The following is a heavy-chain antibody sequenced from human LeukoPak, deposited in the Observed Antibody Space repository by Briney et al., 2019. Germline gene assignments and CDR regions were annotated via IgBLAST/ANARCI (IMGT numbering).Heavy chain of an antibody. D-gene: IGHD5-12*01. Sequence: SSETLSLTCTVSGDSVSGHYWSWIRQTPGKGLEWIGYVSYSGGTNYNPSLKRRVSISLDTSKNQFSLKLSSPAAADPAVYYCAEAPMAITTAAFPDAFDFWGQGTMVNVSS. CDR1: GDSVSGHY. CDR2: VSYSGGT. J-gene: IGHJ3*01. V-gene: IGHV4-59*02. CDR3: AEAPMAITTAAFPDAFDF.